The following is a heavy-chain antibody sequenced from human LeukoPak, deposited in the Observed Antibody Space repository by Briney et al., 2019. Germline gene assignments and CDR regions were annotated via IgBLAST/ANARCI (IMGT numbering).Heavy chain of an antibody. CDR3: AKEDYSNYVYDF. CDR2: IYSDGST. V-gene: IGHV3-66*02. CDR1: GFTVSSNY. J-gene: IGHJ4*02. D-gene: IGHD4-11*01. Sequence: GGSLRLSCAASGFTVSSNYMSWVRQAPGKGLEWVSLIYSDGSTYYADSVKGRFTISRDNSKHTLYLQMNSLRAEDTAVYYCAKEDYSNYVYDFWGQGTLVTVSS.